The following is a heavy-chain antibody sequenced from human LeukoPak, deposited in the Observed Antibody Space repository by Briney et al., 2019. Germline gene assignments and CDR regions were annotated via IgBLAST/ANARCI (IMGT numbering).Heavy chain of an antibody. CDR2: IIGSTGST. CDR3: AKGGYDYVEIGYFDY. CDR1: GFTFSNYA. D-gene: IGHD5-12*01. J-gene: IGHJ4*02. Sequence: GGSLRLSCAPSGFTFSNYAMSWVRQAPGKGLEWVSLIIGSTGSTFYADSVKGRFTISRGNSKNTLYLQMNSLRAEDTAVYYCAKGGYDYVEIGYFDYWGQGTLVTVSS. V-gene: IGHV3-23*01.